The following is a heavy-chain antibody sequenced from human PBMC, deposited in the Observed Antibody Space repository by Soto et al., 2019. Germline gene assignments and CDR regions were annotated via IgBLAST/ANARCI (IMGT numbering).Heavy chain of an antibody. CDR3: EADKAFDY. V-gene: IGHV3-23*01. CDR2: ISGSGGST. J-gene: IGHJ4*02. Sequence: WGSLRLVSAACVFTFRSYAMSWVRQAPGKGLEWVSAISGSGGSTYYADSVKGRFTISRDNSKNTLYLQMNSLRAEDTAVYYCEADKAFDYWGQGTMVTGSS. CDR1: VFTFRSYA.